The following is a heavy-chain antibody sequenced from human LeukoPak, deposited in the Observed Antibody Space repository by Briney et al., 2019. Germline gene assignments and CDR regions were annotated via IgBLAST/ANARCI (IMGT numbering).Heavy chain of an antibody. Sequence: GGSLRLSCAASGFTFSNYDMHWLRQAPGKGLKWGTFIRYDGCNKYYADSVKGRFTISRDNSKNTLYLQMNNLRPEDTAVYYCARSARLMKGVVEVTALDDWGQGTLVTVSS. J-gene: IGHJ4*02. CDR2: IRYDGCNK. CDR3: ARSARLMKGVVEVTALDD. CDR1: GFTFSNYD. D-gene: IGHD3-3*01. V-gene: IGHV3-30*02.